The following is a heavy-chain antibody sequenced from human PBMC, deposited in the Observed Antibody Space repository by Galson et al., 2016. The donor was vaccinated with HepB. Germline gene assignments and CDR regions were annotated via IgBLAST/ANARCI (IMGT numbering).Heavy chain of an antibody. D-gene: IGHD2-2*01. CDR2: IHSGGPT. CDR1: GFTVSSNY. V-gene: IGHV3-53*01. J-gene: IGHJ4*02. Sequence: SLRLSCAASGFTVSSNYMSWVRQAPGKRLEWVSIIHSGGPTYYADSVKGRFTISKDNSKNTLYLQMNSLRAEDTAVYYCARAPVTSTTCCYYFDYWGQGTLFTVSS. CDR3: ARAPVTSTTCCYYFDY.